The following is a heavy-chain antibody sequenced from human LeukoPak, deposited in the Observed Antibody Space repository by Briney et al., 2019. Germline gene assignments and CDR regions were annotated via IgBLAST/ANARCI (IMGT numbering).Heavy chain of an antibody. D-gene: IGHD6-19*01. J-gene: IGHJ4*02. V-gene: IGHV1-18*01. CDR3: ARDPLNTSGWSPYFDF. CDR2: ISCYNGDT. CDR1: GYTFTNHG. Sequence: ASVKVSCKASGYTFTNHGIAWVRQAPGQGLEWMEWISCYNGDTRYAQKLQGRVTMSTDTSTTTAYMELTSLRSDDTAVYYCARDPLNTSGWSPYFDFWGQGALITVSS.